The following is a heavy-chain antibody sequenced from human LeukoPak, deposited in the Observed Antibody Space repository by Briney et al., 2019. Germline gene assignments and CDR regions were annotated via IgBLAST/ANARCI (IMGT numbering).Heavy chain of an antibody. D-gene: IGHD1-1*01. Sequence: KPSETLYLTCAVYGGSFSGYYWSWIRQPPGKGLEWIGYIYLLGSTNYNPSLKSRVTISVDMSKNQFSLKMTSVTAADTALYYCARGSGTLDAFDTCGLGTMVTVSS. CDR2: IYLLGST. V-gene: IGHV4-59*01. J-gene: IGHJ3*02. CDR3: ARGSGTLDAFDT. CDR1: GGSFSGYY.